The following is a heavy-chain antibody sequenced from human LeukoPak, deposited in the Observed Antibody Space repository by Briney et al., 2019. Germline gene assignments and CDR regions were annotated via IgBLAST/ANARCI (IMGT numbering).Heavy chain of an antibody. CDR2: ISSSSSYI. D-gene: IGHD4-11*01. V-gene: IGHV3-21*01. CDR1: GFTFSSYS. J-gene: IGHJ4*02. CDR3: AREFDYSTSGAGY. Sequence: GGSLRLSCAASGFTFSSYSMNWVRQAPGKGLEWVSSISSSSSYIYYADSVKGRFTISRDNAKNSVHLQMDSLRVEDTAVYYCAREFDYSTSGAGYWGQGTLVTVSS.